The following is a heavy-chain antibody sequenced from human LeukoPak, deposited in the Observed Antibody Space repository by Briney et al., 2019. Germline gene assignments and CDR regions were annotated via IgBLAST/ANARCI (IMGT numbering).Heavy chain of an antibody. CDR2: MYYSGST. J-gene: IGHJ3*02. Sequence: SETLSLACSVSGGSITSTYYWGWIRQPPGKGLEWIGSMYYSGSTYYNPSLKSRVTIAVDTSKNQFSLKLNSVTAADTAVYYCARESYYDSSGYSHDAFDIWGQGTMVTVSS. D-gene: IGHD3-22*01. CDR1: GGSITSTYY. CDR3: ARESYYDSSGYSHDAFDI. V-gene: IGHV4-39*07.